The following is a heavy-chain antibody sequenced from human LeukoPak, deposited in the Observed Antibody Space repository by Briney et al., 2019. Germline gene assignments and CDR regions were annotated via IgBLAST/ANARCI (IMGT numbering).Heavy chain of an antibody. Sequence: SVKVSCKASGGTFSSYTISWVRQAPGQGLEWMGRIILILGIANYAQKFQGRVTITADKSTSTAHMELSSLRSEDTAVYYCARDGEAANYGMDVWGQGTTVTVSS. J-gene: IGHJ6*02. CDR1: GGTFSSYT. D-gene: IGHD2-15*01. V-gene: IGHV1-69*04. CDR2: IILILGIA. CDR3: ARDGEAANYGMDV.